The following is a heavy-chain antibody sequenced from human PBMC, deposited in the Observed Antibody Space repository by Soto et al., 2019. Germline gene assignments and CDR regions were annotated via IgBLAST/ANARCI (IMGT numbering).Heavy chain of an antibody. CDR2: IWYDGSNK. CDR1: GFTFSIYG. V-gene: IGHV3-33*01. Sequence: QVQLVESGGGVVQPGRSLRLSCAASGFTFSIYGMHWVRQAPGKGLEWVAVIWYDGSNKYYAESVKGRFTISRDNSKNTLYLQMNSLRAEDTAVYYCARDSLKGMDVWGLGTTVTVSS. J-gene: IGHJ6*02. CDR3: ARDSLKGMDV.